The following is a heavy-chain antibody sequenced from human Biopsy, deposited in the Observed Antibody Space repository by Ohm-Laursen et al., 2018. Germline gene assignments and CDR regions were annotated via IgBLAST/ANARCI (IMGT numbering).Heavy chain of an antibody. J-gene: IGHJ5*02. V-gene: IGHV1-18*04. CDR3: ARDYEVYAKTDCFDP. D-gene: IGHD2-8*01. CDR2: TSGYNDDT. CDR1: GYTFSNYG. Sequence: ASVKVSCKTSGYTFSNYGISWVRQAPGQGLEWMGWTSGYNDDTNYAQRFQGRLTMTTDTSTSTAYMELRSLRSDDTAVYFCARDYEVYAKTDCFDPWGQGTLVTVSS.